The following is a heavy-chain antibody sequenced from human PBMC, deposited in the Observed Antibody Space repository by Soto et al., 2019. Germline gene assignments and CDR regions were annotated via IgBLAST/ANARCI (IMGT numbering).Heavy chain of an antibody. Sequence: QVQLVQSGGEVRRPGASVKVSCKASGYTFTGFGITWVRQAPGPGLEWMGWISAYNGNTNYAQNLQDRVTMSTDTSTRTAYMELRSLISDDTAVYYCARVRRSRVAARTGALYQFDHWGQGTLLTVSS. V-gene: IGHV1-18*01. J-gene: IGHJ4*02. CDR1: GYTFTGFG. D-gene: IGHD6-6*01. CDR2: ISAYNGNT. CDR3: ARVRRSRVAARTGALYQFDH.